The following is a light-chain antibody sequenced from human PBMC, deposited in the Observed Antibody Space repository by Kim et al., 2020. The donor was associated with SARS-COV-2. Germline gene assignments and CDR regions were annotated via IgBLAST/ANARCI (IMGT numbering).Light chain of an antibody. CDR1: TGTVTSGLY. V-gene: IGLV7-46*01. Sequence: QAVVTQEPSLTVSPGGTVTLTCGSSTGTVTSGLYPYWFQQKPGQAPRTLIYDTSKKRSWTPARFSGSLLGGKAALTISGAQPEDEDEYHWLLFYGGAGVFGAGTQVTVL. CDR2: DTS. J-gene: IGLJ3*02. CDR3: LLFYGGAGV.